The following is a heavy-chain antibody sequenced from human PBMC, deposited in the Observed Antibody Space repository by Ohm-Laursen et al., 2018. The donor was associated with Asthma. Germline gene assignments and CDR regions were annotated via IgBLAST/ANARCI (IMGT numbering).Heavy chain of an antibody. CDR2: ISSDGSNQ. CDR1: GFTFSSYG. J-gene: IGHJ4*02. Sequence: SLRLSCAASGFTFSSYGMHWVRQAPGKGLEWVAVISSDGSNQYYGDSVKGRFTISRDNSKKMVYLQMNSLRAEDTAVYYCARAQQENDYWGQGTLVTVSS. V-gene: IGHV3-30*03. CDR3: ARAQQENDY.